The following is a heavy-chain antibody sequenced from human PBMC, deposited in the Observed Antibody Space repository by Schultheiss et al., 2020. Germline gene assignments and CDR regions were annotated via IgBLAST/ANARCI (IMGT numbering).Heavy chain of an antibody. CDR2: IYYSGST. CDR3: ARLEGRGYYFDY. CDR1: GGSISSSSYY. Sequence: SETLSLTCTVSGGSISSSSYYWGWIRQPPGKGLEWIGSIYYSGSTYYNPSLKSRVTISVDTSKNQFSLKLSSVTAADTAVYYCARLEGRGYYFDYWGQGTLVTVSS. D-gene: IGHD3-10*01. J-gene: IGHJ4*02. V-gene: IGHV4-39*01.